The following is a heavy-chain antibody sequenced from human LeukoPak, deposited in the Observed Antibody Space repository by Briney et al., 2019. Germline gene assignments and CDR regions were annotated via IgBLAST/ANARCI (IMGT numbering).Heavy chain of an antibody. Sequence: SETLSLTCTVSGGSISSSSYYWGWVRQPPGKGLEWIGSIYHSGSTYYNPSLKSRVTISVDTSKNHFSLKLSSVTAADTAVYYCVSYYNFWSSAFDIWGQGTMVTVSS. V-gene: IGHV4-39*02. J-gene: IGHJ3*02. CDR3: VSYYNFWSSAFDI. D-gene: IGHD3-3*01. CDR1: GGSISSSSYY. CDR2: IYHSGST.